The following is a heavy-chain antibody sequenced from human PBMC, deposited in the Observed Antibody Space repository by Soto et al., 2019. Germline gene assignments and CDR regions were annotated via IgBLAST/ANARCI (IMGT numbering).Heavy chain of an antibody. CDR3: ARGHIDYDILTGYVATNYFDY. D-gene: IGHD3-9*01. J-gene: IGHJ4*02. V-gene: IGHV4-30-2*01. CDR1: VGSISSGGYS. CDR2: IYHSGST. Sequence: QLQLQESGSGLVKPSQTLSLTCAVSVGSISSGGYSWSWIRQPPGKGLEWIGYIYHSGSTYYNPSLERRVTITVDRSKNQFSLQLSSVTAADTAVYYCARGHIDYDILTGYVATNYFDYWGQGTLVTVSS.